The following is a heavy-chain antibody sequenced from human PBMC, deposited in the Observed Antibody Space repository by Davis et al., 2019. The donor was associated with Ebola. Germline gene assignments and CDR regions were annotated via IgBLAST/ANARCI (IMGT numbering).Heavy chain of an antibody. CDR3: ARGGVEQLETYYYYGMDV. Sequence: ASVKVSCKASGYTFTSYYMHWVRQATGQGLEWMGIINPSGGSTSYEQKFQGRVTMTTDTSTSTAYMELRSLRSDDTAVYYCARGGVEQLETYYYYGMDVWGKGTTVTVSS. V-gene: IGHV1-46*01. J-gene: IGHJ6*04. CDR1: GYTFTSYY. D-gene: IGHD6-6*01. CDR2: INPSGGST.